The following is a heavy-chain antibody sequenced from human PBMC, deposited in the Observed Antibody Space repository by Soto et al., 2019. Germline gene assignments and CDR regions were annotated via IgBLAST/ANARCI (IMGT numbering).Heavy chain of an antibody. V-gene: IGHV4-39*01. CDR3: ARLVVERDAFDI. Sequence: SETLSLTCTVSGGSISSSSYYWGWIRQPPGKGLEWIGSIYYSGSTYYNPSLKSRVTISVDTSKNQFSLKPSSVTAADTAVYYCARLVVERDAFDIWGQGTMVTVSS. D-gene: IGHD2-15*01. CDR2: IYYSGST. J-gene: IGHJ3*02. CDR1: GGSISSSSYY.